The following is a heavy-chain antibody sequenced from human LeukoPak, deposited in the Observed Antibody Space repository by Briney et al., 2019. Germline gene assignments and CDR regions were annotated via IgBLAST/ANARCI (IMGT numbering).Heavy chain of an antibody. CDR3: ARHLHCSSTSCLVYFDY. CDR2: INHSGST. Sequence: SETLSLTCAVYGGSFSGYYWSWIRQPPGKGLEWIGEINHSGSTNYNPSLKSRVTISVDTSKNQFSLKLSSVTAADTAVYYCARHLHCSSTSCLVYFDYWGQGTLVTVSS. D-gene: IGHD2-2*01. CDR1: GGSFSGYY. V-gene: IGHV4-34*01. J-gene: IGHJ4*02.